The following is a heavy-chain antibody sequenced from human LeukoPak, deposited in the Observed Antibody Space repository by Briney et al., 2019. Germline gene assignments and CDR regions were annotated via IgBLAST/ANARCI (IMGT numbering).Heavy chain of an antibody. J-gene: IGHJ4*02. D-gene: IGHD2-15*01. CDR1: AFTFSSYA. CDR3: AKPYRGYCSAYSCYYLDY. Sequence: QPGGSLRLSCAASAFTFSSYAMSWVRQAPGKGLERVSTISGGGDSTNYADPVKGRFTISRDNSKNTLYLQMNSLRADDTAVYYCAKPYRGYCSAYSCYYLDYWGQGTLVTVSS. CDR2: ISGGGDST. V-gene: IGHV3-23*01.